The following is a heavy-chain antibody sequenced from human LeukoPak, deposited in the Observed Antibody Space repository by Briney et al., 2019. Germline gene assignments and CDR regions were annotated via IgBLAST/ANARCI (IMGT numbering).Heavy chain of an antibody. V-gene: IGHV3-23*01. CDR3: AKNHDSGWYQDY. CDR1: GFTFSSYW. J-gene: IGHJ4*02. Sequence: GGSLRLSCAASGFTFSSYWMSWVRQAPGKGLEWVSTITGSGGGTYYADSVKGRFTISRDNSKNTMYLQMNSLRAEDTALYYCAKNHDSGWYQDYWGQGTLVTVSS. D-gene: IGHD6-19*01. CDR2: ITGSGGGT.